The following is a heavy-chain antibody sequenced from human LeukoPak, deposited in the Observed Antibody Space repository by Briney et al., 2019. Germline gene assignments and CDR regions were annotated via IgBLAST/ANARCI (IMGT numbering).Heavy chain of an antibody. CDR2: ISSSGSTI. D-gene: IGHD3-9*01. CDR1: GFTFSSYE. Sequence: GSLRLSCAASGFTFSSYEMNWVRQAPGKGLEWVSYISSSGSTIYYADSVKGRFTISRDNAKNSLYLQMNSLRAEDTAVYYCARDFYYYDILTGYYKGFDYWGQGTLVTVSS. V-gene: IGHV3-48*03. J-gene: IGHJ4*02. CDR3: ARDFYYYDILTGYYKGFDY.